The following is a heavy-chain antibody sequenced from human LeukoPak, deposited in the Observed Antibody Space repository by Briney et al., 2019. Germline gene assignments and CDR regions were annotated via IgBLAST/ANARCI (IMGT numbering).Heavy chain of an antibody. J-gene: IGHJ3*02. V-gene: IGHV3-7*03. CDR1: GFNFSNYW. CDR3: ARIRGTGTGRI. D-gene: IGHD1-7*01. CDR2: IKHDGSEK. Sequence: GGSLRLSCAASGFNFSNYWMSWVRQAPGKGLEWVANIKHDGSEKNYVDSVKGRFTISRDNAKNSLYLLMNSLRAEDTAVYYCARIRGTGTGRIWGQGTMVTVSS.